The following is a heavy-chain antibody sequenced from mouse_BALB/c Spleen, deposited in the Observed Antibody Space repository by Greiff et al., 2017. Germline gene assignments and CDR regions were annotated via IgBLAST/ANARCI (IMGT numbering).Heavy chain of an antibody. CDR1: GFTFSSYT. J-gene: IGHJ2*01. CDR2: ISSGGST. D-gene: IGHD1-1*01. CDR3: ARGTTVVATGFDY. Sequence: EVQVVESGGGLVKPGGSLKLSCAASGFTFSSYTMSWVRQTPEKRLEWVASISSGGSTYYPDSVKGRFTISRDNARNILYLQMSSLRSEDTAMYYCARGTTVVATGFDYWGQGTTLTVSS. V-gene: IGHV5-6-5*01.